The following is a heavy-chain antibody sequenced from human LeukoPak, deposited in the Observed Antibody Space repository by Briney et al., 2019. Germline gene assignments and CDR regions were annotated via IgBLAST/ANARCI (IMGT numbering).Heavy chain of an antibody. Sequence: HPGGSLRLSCTASGFTFGDYAMSWFRQAPGKGLEWVGFIRSKAYGGTTEYAASVKGRFTISRDDSKSIAYLQMNSLKTEDTAVYYCTQAGGNYYPDAFDIWGQGTMVTVSS. D-gene: IGHD1-26*01. CDR3: TQAGGNYYPDAFDI. V-gene: IGHV3-49*03. CDR1: GFTFGDYA. CDR2: IRSKAYGGTT. J-gene: IGHJ3*02.